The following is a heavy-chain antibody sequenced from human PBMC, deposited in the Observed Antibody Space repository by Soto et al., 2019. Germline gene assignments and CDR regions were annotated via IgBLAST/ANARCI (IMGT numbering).Heavy chain of an antibody. CDR1: GITFRSHA. CDR2: ISGSSSST. J-gene: IGHJ3*02. D-gene: IGHD5-12*01. Sequence: GGSLRLSCEASGITFRSHAMTWVRQAPGKGLEWVSTISGSSSSTFYADSVKGRFTTSRDNSKNMLYLQMDGLRAEDTAVYYCAKEYIVTTIADAFDIWGQGTMVTVSS. V-gene: IGHV3-23*01. CDR3: AKEYIVTTIADAFDI.